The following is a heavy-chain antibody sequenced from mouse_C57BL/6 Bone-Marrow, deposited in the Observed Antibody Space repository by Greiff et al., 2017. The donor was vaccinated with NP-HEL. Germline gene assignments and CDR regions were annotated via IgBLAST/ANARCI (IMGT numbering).Heavy chain of an antibody. CDR1: GFNIKNTY. CDR2: IDPANGTN. D-gene: IGHD2-12*01. Sequence: VQLQQSVAELVRPGASVKLSCTASGFNIKNTYMHWVKQRPEQGLEWIGRIDPANGTNKYAPKLHGKATITADTSTNTAYLQLSSLTAEDIASYYCASAYDSAMDYWGQGTSVTVSS. V-gene: IGHV14-3*01. CDR3: ASAYDSAMDY. J-gene: IGHJ4*01.